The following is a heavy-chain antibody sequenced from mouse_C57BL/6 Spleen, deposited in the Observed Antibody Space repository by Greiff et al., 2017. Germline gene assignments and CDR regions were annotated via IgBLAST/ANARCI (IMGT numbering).Heavy chain of an antibody. D-gene: IGHD3-3*01. CDR3: ARGTLY. V-gene: IGHV1-76*01. CDR1: GYTFTDYY. CDR2: IYPGSGNT. Sequence: QVQLQQSGAELVRPGASVKLSCKASGYTFTDYYINWVKQRPGQGLEWIASIYPGSGNTNYNEKFKGKATLTAEKSSSTAYMQLSSLTSEDSAVYFCARGTLYWGQGTSVTVSS. J-gene: IGHJ4*01.